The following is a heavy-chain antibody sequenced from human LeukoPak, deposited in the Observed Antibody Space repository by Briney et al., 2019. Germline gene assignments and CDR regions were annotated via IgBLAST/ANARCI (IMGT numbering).Heavy chain of an antibody. J-gene: IGHJ5*02. CDR2: ISSISSYI. D-gene: IGHD3-10*01. Sequence: GGSLRLSCAASGFTFSSYSMNWVRQAPGKGLEWVSSISSISSYIYYADSVKGRFTISRDNAKNSLYLQMNSLRAEDTAVYYCARDRGVAWFDPWGQGTLVTVSS. CDR3: ARDRGVAWFDP. CDR1: GFTFSSYS. V-gene: IGHV3-21*01.